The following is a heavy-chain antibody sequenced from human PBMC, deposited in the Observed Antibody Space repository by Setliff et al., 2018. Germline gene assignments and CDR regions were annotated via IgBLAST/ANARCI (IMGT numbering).Heavy chain of an antibody. J-gene: IGHJ4*02. CDR2: ISASGDTT. D-gene: IGHD6-25*01. CDR3: ARDTTSGWMLTN. V-gene: IGHV3-23*01. Sequence: GGSLRLSCAASGYTSSSYAMTWVRQAPGKGLEWVSIISASGDTTYYADSVKGRFTISRDNSKSTLYLQMNSLRAEDTAVYYCARDTTSGWMLTNWGQGTLVTVSS. CDR1: GYTSSSYA.